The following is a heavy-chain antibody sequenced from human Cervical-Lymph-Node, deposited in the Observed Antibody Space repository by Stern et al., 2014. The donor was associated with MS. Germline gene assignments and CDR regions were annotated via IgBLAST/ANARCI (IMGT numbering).Heavy chain of an antibody. D-gene: IGHD5-24*01. Sequence: VQLVQSGAEVKKPGASLKISCKGSGYSFTSYWIGWVRQMPGKGLEWLGVIYPDDSETRYSPSFQGQVTITADKSLNTVYLQWSSLKASDTAMYYCARNDEWLQFGGPVGWFDPWGQGTLVTVSS. J-gene: IGHJ5*02. CDR1: GYSFTSYW. CDR3: ARNDEWLQFGGPVGWFDP. CDR2: IYPDDSET. V-gene: IGHV5-51*01.